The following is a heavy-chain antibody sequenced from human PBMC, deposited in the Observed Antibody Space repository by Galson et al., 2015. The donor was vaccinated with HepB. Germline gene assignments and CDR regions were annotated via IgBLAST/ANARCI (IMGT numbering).Heavy chain of an antibody. CDR1: GGTFSSYA. V-gene: IGHV1-69*06. Sequence: SVKVSCKASGGTFSSYAISWVRQAPGQGLEWMGGIIPIFGTANYAQKFQGRVTITADKSTSTAYMELSSLRSEDTAVYYCARQGIHCSSTSCYGEAFDIWGQGTMVTVSS. J-gene: IGHJ3*02. CDR3: ARQGIHCSSTSCYGEAFDI. CDR2: IIPIFGTA. D-gene: IGHD2-2*01.